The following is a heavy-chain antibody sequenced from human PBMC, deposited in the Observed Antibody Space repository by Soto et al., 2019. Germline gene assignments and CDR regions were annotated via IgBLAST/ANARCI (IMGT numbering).Heavy chain of an antibody. Sequence: QVQLVQSGPEVKKPGASVKVSCKASGNTFASHGFSWVRQAPGQGLEWMGWISGFNGQTNYALKFQGRVTLTTDTSTSTAYMELRSLSSDDTAVYFCARVDPSVVAVVRDYWGQGTLVTVSS. CDR3: ARVDPSVVAVVRDY. CDR2: ISGFNGQT. D-gene: IGHD3-10*01. V-gene: IGHV1-18*01. CDR1: GNTFASHG. J-gene: IGHJ4*02.